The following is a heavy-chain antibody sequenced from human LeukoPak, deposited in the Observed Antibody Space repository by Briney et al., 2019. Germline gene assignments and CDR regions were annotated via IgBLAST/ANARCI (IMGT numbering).Heavy chain of an antibody. V-gene: IGHV1-24*01. CDR3: ATRNTVTDY. J-gene: IGHJ4*02. CDR2: FDPEDGET. D-gene: IGHD4-11*01. Sequence: ASVNLSCTVSGYTLTELSMHWVRQAPGKGLEWMGGFDPEDGETIYAQKFQGRVTMTEDTSTDTAYMELSSLRSEDTAVYYCATRNTVTDYWGQGTLVTVSS. CDR1: GYTLTELS.